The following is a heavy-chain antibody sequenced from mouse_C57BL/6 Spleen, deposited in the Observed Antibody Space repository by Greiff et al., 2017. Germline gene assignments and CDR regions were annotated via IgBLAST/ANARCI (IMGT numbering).Heavy chain of an antibody. Sequence: QVQLQQPGAELVRPGSSVKLSCKASGYTFTSYWMDWVKQRPGQGLEWIGNIYPSDSETHYNQKFKDKATLTVDKSSSTAYMQLSSLTSEDSAVYYCARPYYYGSRGWYFDVWGTGTTVTVSS. CDR2: IYPSDSET. D-gene: IGHD1-1*01. CDR3: ARPYYYGSRGWYFDV. CDR1: GYTFTSYW. J-gene: IGHJ1*03. V-gene: IGHV1-61*01.